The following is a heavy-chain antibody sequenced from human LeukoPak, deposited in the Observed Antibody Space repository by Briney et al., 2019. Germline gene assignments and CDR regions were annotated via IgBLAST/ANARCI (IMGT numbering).Heavy chain of an antibody. CDR1: GYSISSGYS. V-gene: IGHV4-38-2*02. D-gene: IGHD5-18*01. CDR2: IWHSGST. Sequence: SETLSLTCIVSGYSISSGYSWGWIRQPPGKGLEWIGSIWHSGSTYYSPSLKSRVTISVDMSKNQFSLRLSSVTAADTAMFYCARVRSGYTYGPFDRWGQGILVTASS. J-gene: IGHJ4*02. CDR3: ARVRSGYTYGPFDR.